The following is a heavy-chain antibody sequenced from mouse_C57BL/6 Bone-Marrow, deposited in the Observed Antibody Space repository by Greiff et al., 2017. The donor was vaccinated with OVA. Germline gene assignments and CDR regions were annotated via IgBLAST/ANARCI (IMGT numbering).Heavy chain of an antibody. CDR1: GYTFTSYW. CDR3: ARSYYSNYAYYAMDY. V-gene: IGHV1-52*01. Sequence: QVQLQQPGAELVRPGSSVKLSCKASGYTFTSYWMHWVKQRPIQGLEWIGNIDPSDSETHYNQKFKDKATLTVDKSSSTAYMQLSSLTSEDSAVYYGARSYYSNYAYYAMDYWGQGTSVTVSS. J-gene: IGHJ4*01. CDR2: IDPSDSET. D-gene: IGHD2-5*01.